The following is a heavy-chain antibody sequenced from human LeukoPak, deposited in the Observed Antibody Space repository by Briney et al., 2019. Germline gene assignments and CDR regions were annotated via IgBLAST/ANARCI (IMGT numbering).Heavy chain of an antibody. J-gene: IGHJ5*02. CDR3: ARVRFGAITMVRGVKENRVNWVDP. D-gene: IGHD3-10*01. Sequence: ASVKVSCKASGYMFTNFGISWVRQAPGQGLEWMGWISAYSGNTNYAQKLQGRVTMTTDTSTSTAYMEVRSLRSDDAAVYYCARVRFGAITMVRGVKENRVNWVDPWGQGTLVTVSS. CDR1: GYMFTNFG. CDR2: ISAYSGNT. V-gene: IGHV1-18*01.